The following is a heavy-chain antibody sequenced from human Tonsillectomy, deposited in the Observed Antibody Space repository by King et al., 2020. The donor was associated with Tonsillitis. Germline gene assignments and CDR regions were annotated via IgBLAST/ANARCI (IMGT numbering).Heavy chain of an antibody. CDR3: AKVGIGLSDWYSDL. CDR1: GFTFSNYG. D-gene: IGHD3-16*01. Sequence: VQLVESGGGVVQPGRSLRLSCAASGFTFSNYGMHWVRQAPGKGLEWVALIAYDESYENYADSVKGRFAISRDNSKNTLYLEMNSLRVEDTAVYYCAKVGIGLSDWYSDLGGRGTLVTVSS. J-gene: IGHJ2*01. V-gene: IGHV3-30*18. CDR2: IAYDESYE.